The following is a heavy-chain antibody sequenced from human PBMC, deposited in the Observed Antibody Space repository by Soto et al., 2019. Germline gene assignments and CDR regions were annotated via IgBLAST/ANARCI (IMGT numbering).Heavy chain of an antibody. CDR2: IIPIFGTA. Sequence: AASVKVSCKASGGTFSSYAISWVRQAPGQGLEWMGGIIPIFGTANYAQKFQGRVTITADESTSTAYMELSSLRSEDTAVYYCARDYDVRDYYDSSGYWGQGTLVTVSS. CDR3: ARDYDVRDYYDSSGY. CDR1: GGTFSSYA. V-gene: IGHV1-69*13. D-gene: IGHD3-22*01. J-gene: IGHJ4*02.